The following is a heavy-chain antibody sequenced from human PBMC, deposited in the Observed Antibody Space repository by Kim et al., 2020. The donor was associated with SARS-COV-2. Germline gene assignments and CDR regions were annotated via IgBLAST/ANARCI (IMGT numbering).Heavy chain of an antibody. D-gene: IGHD3-22*01. CDR1: GYTFTSYG. V-gene: IGHV1-18*04. CDR3: ARTPTHSSGPSSPPNY. Sequence: ASVKVSCKASGYTFTSYGISWVRQAPGQGLEWMGWISAYNGNTNYAQKLQGRVTMTTDTSTSTAYMELRSLRSDDTAVYYCARTPTHSSGPSSPPNYWGQGTLVTVSS. CDR2: ISAYNGNT. J-gene: IGHJ4*02.